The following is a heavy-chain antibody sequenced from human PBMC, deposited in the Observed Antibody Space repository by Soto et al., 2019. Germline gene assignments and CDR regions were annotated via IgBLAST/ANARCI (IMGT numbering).Heavy chain of an antibody. CDR3: VHGRCGGDCLRSYASHYYYGMDV. J-gene: IGHJ6*02. CDR1: GFSLSTSRVG. D-gene: IGHD2-21*02. Sequence: SGPTLVNPTQTLTLTCTFSGFSLSTSRVGVGWIRQPPGKALEWLALIYWDDDKRYSPSLKSRLTITKDTSKNQVVLTMTNMDPVDTGTYYCVHGRCGGDCLRSYASHYYYGMDVWGQGTTVTVSS. CDR2: IYWDDDK. V-gene: IGHV2-5*02.